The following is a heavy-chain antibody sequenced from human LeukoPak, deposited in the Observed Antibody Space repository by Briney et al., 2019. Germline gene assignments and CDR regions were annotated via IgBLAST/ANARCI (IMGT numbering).Heavy chain of an antibody. Sequence: GGSLRLSCAASGLTFGNYGMNWVRQAPGKGLEWVSSIGGGGYTTYYADSVRGRFTIPRDNSKNSMYLQMSSLRAEDTAIYYCAEVESSYCRIWGQGTLVTVSS. V-gene: IGHV3-23*01. J-gene: IGHJ4*01. CDR1: GLTFGNYG. CDR3: AEVESSYCRI. CDR2: IGGGGYTT. D-gene: IGHD3-10*01.